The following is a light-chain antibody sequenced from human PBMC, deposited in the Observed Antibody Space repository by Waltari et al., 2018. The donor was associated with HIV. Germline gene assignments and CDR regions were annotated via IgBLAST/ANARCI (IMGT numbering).Light chain of an antibody. Sequence: QSALTQPASVSGSPGQSLTISCTGTSSDVGAYNYVSWYQRQPGKAPKLMIYDVKNRPSGVSNRFSGSKSGNTASLTISGLQAEDEADYYCSSYTSSSTRVFGGGTKVTVL. V-gene: IGLV2-14*03. J-gene: IGLJ3*02. CDR3: SSYTSSSTRV. CDR2: DVK. CDR1: SSDVGAYNY.